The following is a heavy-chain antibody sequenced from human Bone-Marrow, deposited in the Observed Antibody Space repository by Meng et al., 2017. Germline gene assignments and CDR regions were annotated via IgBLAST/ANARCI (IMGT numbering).Heavy chain of an antibody. Sequence: SETLSLTCAISGDSVSSNSATWNWIRQSPSRGLEWLGRTYYRSNWYNDYAVSVKSRITINPDTSKNQFSLQLNSVTPEDTAVYYCARGGEYSPGAFDIWGQGTMVTVSS. CDR3: ARGGEYSPGAFDI. D-gene: IGHD6-6*01. J-gene: IGHJ3*02. V-gene: IGHV6-1*01. CDR1: GDSVSSNSAT. CDR2: TYYRSNWYN.